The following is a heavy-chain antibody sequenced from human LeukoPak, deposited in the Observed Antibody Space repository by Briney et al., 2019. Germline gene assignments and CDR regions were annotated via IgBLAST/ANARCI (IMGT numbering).Heavy chain of an antibody. CDR2: IKSDGKT. CDR1: GFTFSSYW. D-gene: IGHD3-22*01. Sequence: GGSLRLSCAASGFTFSSYWMHWVRQAPGKGLVWVSRIKSDGKTNYAESVKGRVTISRDNAKNTVSLQMNSLRAEDTGVYYCARAPSEIGGYYPEYFRHWGQGTLVTVSS. V-gene: IGHV3-74*01. J-gene: IGHJ1*01. CDR3: ARAPSEIGGYYPEYFRH.